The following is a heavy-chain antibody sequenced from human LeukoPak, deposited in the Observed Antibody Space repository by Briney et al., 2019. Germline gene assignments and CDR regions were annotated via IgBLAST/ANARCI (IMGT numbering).Heavy chain of an antibody. Sequence: GESLKISCKGSGYTFTIYWIAWVRQMPGKGLEWMGIIHPGHSDTTYSPSFQGQVTISADKSISTAYLQWSSLKASDTAMYYCARHSHGTEALHYYYGMDVWGQGTMVTVSS. J-gene: IGHJ6*02. D-gene: IGHD1-14*01. V-gene: IGHV5-51*01. CDR1: GYTFTIYW. CDR2: IHPGHSDT. CDR3: ARHSHGTEALHYYYGMDV.